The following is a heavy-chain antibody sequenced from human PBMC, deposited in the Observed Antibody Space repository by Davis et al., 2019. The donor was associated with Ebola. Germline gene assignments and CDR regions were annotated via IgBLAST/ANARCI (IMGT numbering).Heavy chain of an antibody. CDR2: INPNSGGT. J-gene: IGHJ5*02. CDR1: GYTFTGYY. V-gene: IGHV1-2*06. Sequence: AASVKVSCKASGYTFTGYYMHWVRQAPGQGLEWMGRINPNSGGTNYAQKFQGRFTMTRDTSTSTVYLELSSLTSEDTAVYYCARADFGDYVGTEWFDPWGQGTLVTVSS. CDR3: ARADFGDYVGTEWFDP. D-gene: IGHD4-17*01.